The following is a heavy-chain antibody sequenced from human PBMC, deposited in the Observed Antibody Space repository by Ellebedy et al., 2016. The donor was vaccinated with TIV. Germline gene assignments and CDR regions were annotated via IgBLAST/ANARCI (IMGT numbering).Heavy chain of an antibody. V-gene: IGHV3-74*03. CDR3: ARDQASRGVIIY. J-gene: IGHJ4*02. CDR2: INTDGTTT. Sequence: GESLKISCAASGFTFSNHWMHWVRQVPGKGLVWVSRINTDGTTTTYADSVKGRFTICRDNAKNTLFLQMNSLRADDTAVYYCARDQASRGVIIYWGQGTLVTVSS. D-gene: IGHD3-10*01. CDR1: GFTFSNHW.